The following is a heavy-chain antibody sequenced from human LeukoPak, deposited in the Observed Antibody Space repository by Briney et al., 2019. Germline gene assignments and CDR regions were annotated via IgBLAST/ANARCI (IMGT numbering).Heavy chain of an antibody. Sequence: GASVKVSCKVSGYTLTELSMHWVRQAPGKGLEWMGGFDPEDGETIYAQKFQGRVTMTEDTSTDTAYMELSSLRSEDTAVYYCARGRHPNYGSGSFYYYGMDVWGQGTTVTVSS. D-gene: IGHD3-10*01. CDR2: FDPEDGET. CDR1: GYTLTELS. J-gene: IGHJ6*02. CDR3: ARGRHPNYGSGSFYYYGMDV. V-gene: IGHV1-24*01.